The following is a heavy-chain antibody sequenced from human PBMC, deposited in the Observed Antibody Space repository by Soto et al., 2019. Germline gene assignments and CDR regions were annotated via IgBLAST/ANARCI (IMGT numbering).Heavy chain of an antibody. D-gene: IGHD3-10*01. J-gene: IGHJ5*02. CDR1: GYTFTSYG. Sequence: GASVKVSCKASGYTFTSYGISWVRQAPGQGLEWMGWISAYNGNTNYAQKLQGRVTMTTDISTSTAYMELRSLRSDDTAVYYCARGLRFGELLYPSTWFDPWGQGTLVTVSS. V-gene: IGHV1-18*04. CDR3: ARGLRFGELLYPSTWFDP. CDR2: ISAYNGNT.